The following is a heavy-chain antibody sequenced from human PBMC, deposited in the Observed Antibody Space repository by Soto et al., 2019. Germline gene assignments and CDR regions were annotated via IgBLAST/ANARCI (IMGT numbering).Heavy chain of an antibody. CDR1: EDTFRNYA. V-gene: IGHV1-69*06. J-gene: IGHJ2*01. CDR3: ASTKYDSSAYYYWYLGL. Sequence: VQSGAEVKKPGSSVKVSCXASEDTFRNYAISWVRXXXXQGLXXXGGIIPIFCTANYAQKFQGRVTITADTSANTVYLELSSLRSEDTAVYYCASTKYDSSAYYYWYLGLWGRGTLVTVSS. D-gene: IGHD3-22*01. CDR2: IIPIFCTA.